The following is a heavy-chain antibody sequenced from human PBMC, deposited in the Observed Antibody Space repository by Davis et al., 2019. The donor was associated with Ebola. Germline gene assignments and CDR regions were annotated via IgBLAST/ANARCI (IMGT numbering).Heavy chain of an antibody. CDR2: IFHSGTT. CDR3: ARGGVGTNFDY. V-gene: IGHV4-4*02. J-gene: IGHJ4*02. CDR1: GGSISSSNW. Sequence: MPSETLSLTRAVSGGSISSSNWWSWVRQPPGKGLEWIGEIFHSGTTNYNASLKSRVTISVDKSKNQFALRLSSLTAADTAVYYCARGGVGTNFDYWGQGALVTVSS. D-gene: IGHD1-26*01.